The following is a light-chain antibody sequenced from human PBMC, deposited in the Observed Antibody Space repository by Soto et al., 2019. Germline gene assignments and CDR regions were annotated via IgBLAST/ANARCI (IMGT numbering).Light chain of an antibody. CDR3: QQYESLPYT. CDR1: QGISNN. J-gene: IGKJ2*01. Sequence: DIQMTQSPSSLSASVGDRVTITCQASQGISNNLNWYQQKPGKAPKVLIYDASHLETGVPSRFSGSGSGTDFSFTINSLQPEDFATYFCQQYESLPYTFAQGTKLEIK. V-gene: IGKV1-33*01. CDR2: DAS.